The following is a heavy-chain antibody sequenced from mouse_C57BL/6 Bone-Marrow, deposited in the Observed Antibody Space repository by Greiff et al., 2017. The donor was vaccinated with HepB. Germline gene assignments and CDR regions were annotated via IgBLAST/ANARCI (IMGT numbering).Heavy chain of an antibody. CDR3: ARGGNPYYFDY. CDR1: GYSITSGYY. J-gene: IGHJ2*01. Sequence: VQLQQSGPGLVKPSQSLSLTCSVTGYSITSGYYWNWIRQFPGNKLEWMGYISYDGSNNYNPSLKNRISITRDTSKNQFFLKLNSVTTEDTATYYCARGGNPYYFDYWGQGTTLTVSS. CDR2: ISYDGSN. D-gene: IGHD2-1*01. V-gene: IGHV3-6*01.